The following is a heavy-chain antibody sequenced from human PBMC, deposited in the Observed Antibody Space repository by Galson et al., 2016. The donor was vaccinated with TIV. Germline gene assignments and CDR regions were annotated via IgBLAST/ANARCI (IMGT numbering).Heavy chain of an antibody. D-gene: IGHD5-24*01. J-gene: IGHJ4*02. Sequence: SLRLSCAVSGFTFSSYGMHWVRQAPGKGLEWVAVISDDGSVKYYADSEKGRFTISRGDSKNTLYLQMNSLRAEDTAVYYCAKKSRMRDGYNAGFDYWGQGTLVTVSS. CDR2: ISDDGSVK. CDR3: AKKSRMRDGYNAGFDY. V-gene: IGHV3-30*18. CDR1: GFTFSSYG.